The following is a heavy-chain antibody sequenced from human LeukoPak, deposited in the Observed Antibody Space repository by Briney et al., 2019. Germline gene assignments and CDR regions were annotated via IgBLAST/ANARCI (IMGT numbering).Heavy chain of an antibody. Sequence: SETLSLTCAVYGGSFSGYYWSWIRQPPGKGLEWIGEINHSGSTNYNPSPKSRVTISVDTSKNQFSLKLSSVTAADTAVYYCARTTVPRAFDIWGQGTMVTVSS. CDR1: GGSFSGYY. J-gene: IGHJ3*02. CDR2: INHSGST. D-gene: IGHD4-17*01. CDR3: ARTTVPRAFDI. V-gene: IGHV4-34*01.